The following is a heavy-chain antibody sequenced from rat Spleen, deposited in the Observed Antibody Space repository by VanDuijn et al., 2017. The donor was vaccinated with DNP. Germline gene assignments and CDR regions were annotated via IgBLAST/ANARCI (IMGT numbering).Heavy chain of an antibody. V-gene: IGHV5-7*01. D-gene: IGHD1-9*01. Sequence: EVQLVESGGGLVQPGRSLKLSCAASGFSFRNYYMAWVRPTPKKGLEWVAIISHSDSVTYYPDSVKGRFTISRDNAKNTLYLQMDSLRSEDTATYYCTRGGTYYFDYWGQGVMVTVSS. CDR3: TRGGTYYFDY. CDR2: ISHSDSVT. J-gene: IGHJ2*01. CDR1: GFSFRNYY.